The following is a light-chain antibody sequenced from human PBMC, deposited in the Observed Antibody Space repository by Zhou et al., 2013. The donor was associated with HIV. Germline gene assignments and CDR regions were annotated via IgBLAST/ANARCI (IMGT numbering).Light chain of an antibody. CDR2: GVS. Sequence: EIVLTQSPGTLSLSPGERVTLSCRASQSVNSNYLAWYQQKPAQAPRLLIYGVSTRASGIPGRFSGSGSGTDFTLTLSRLGPEDFAVYFCQQYGSSPITFGQGTRLEIK. CDR1: QSVNSNY. CDR3: QQYGSSPIT. J-gene: IGKJ5*01. V-gene: IGKV3-20*01.